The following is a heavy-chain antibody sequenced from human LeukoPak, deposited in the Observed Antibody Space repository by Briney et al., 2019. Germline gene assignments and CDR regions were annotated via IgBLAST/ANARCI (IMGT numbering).Heavy chain of an antibody. J-gene: IGHJ4*02. CDR2: IDSDGRST. Sequence: GGSLRLSCAASGFTLSSYWMHWVRQAPGKGLVWVSGIDSDGRSTSYADSVKGRFTISRDNSKSTLHLQMSSLRAEDTAVYYCAKERSGGWPFDYWGQGTLVTVSS. V-gene: IGHV3-74*01. CDR1: GFTLSSYW. CDR3: AKERSGGWPFDY. D-gene: IGHD6-19*01.